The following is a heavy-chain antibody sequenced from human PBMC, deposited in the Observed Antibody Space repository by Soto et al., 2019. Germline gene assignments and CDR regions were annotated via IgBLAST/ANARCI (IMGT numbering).Heavy chain of an antibody. CDR3: ARPTKYYDSYYYYYMDV. CDR2: IYSGGST. V-gene: IGHV3-66*04. CDR1: GFTVSSNY. J-gene: IGHJ6*03. D-gene: IGHD3-3*01. Sequence: GGSLRLSCAASGFTVSSNYMSWVRQAPGKGLEWVSVIYSGGSTYYADSVKGRFTISRDNSKNTLYLQMNSLRAEDTAVYYCARPTKYYDSYYYYYMDVWGKGTTVTVSS.